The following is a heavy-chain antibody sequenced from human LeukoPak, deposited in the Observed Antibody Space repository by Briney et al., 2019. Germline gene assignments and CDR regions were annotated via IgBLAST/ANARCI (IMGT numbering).Heavy chain of an antibody. V-gene: IGHV3-23*01. CDR2: ISGSGGST. Sequence: GGSLRLSCAASGFTFSSYAMSWVRQAPGKGLEWVSAISGSGGSTYYADSVKGRFTISRDNSKNTLYPQMNSLRAEDTAVYYCAKPLGGSYLFDRWGQGTLVTVSS. D-gene: IGHD1-26*01. J-gene: IGHJ4*02. CDR3: AKPLGGSYLFDR. CDR1: GFTFSSYA.